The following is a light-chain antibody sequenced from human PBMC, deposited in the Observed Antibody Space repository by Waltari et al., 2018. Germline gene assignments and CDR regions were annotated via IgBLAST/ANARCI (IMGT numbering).Light chain of an antibody. CDR2: EGS. V-gene: IGLV2-23*01. J-gene: IGLJ2*01. Sequence: QSALTQPAPVSGSPGQSITISCTGTSSDVGSYNLVSWYQHHPGKAPKLMICEGSKRPSGISNRFSGSKSGNTASLTISGLQAEDEADYYCCSYTYSSTLVFGGGTKLTVL. CDR3: CSYTYSSTLV. CDR1: SSDVGSYNL.